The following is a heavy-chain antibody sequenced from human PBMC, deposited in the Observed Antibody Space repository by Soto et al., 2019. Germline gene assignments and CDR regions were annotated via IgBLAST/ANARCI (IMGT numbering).Heavy chain of an antibody. CDR2: INVYNGNT. CDR1: GYTFTNYG. CDR3: ARGVGSGSYYNQYNWFDP. J-gene: IGHJ5*02. Sequence: QVQLVQSGGEVKKPGASVKVSCKASGYTFTNYGISWVRQAPGQGLEWMGWINVYNGNTKYAQKVQGRVTRPTDTSTSTAYRELRSLRSDDTAVYYCARGVGSGSYYNQYNWFDPWGQGTLVTVSS. V-gene: IGHV1-18*01. D-gene: IGHD3-10*01.